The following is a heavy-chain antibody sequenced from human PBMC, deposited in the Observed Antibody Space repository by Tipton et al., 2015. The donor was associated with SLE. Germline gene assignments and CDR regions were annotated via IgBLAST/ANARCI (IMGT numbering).Heavy chain of an antibody. D-gene: IGHD5-12*01. CDR1: GGSINSGSYY. Sequence: TLSLTCTVSGGSINSGSYYWSWIRQPAGKGLGWIGHIYTSGSTNYNPSLQSRVTISVDTSKNQFSLKLSSVTAADTAVYYCARAGSGYDLSAFDIWGQGTMVTVSS. J-gene: IGHJ3*02. V-gene: IGHV4-61*09. CDR2: IYTSGST. CDR3: ARAGSGYDLSAFDI.